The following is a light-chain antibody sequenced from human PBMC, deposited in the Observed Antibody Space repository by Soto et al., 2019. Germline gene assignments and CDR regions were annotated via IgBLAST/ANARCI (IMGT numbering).Light chain of an antibody. J-gene: IGLJ1*01. Sequence: QSVLTHPASVSGPLEHSITTPAPEPVGNVGGYNSVSWYQHHPGKAPKLILYDVGDRPSGVSYRFSGSKSGNTASLTISGLQAVDEADYYCSSYTSSSTNVFGTGTKVTVL. V-gene: IGLV2-14*03. CDR3: SSYTSSSTNV. CDR1: VGNVGGYNS. CDR2: DVG.